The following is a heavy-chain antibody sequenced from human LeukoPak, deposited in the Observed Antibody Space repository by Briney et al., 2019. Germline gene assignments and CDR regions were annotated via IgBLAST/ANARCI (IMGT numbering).Heavy chain of an antibody. CDR3: ARWLQSLAYFDH. Sequence: PGGSLRLSRAASGFTVSSNYMSWVGQAPGKGLEWVSVIYSGGSTNYADSVKGRFTISRDNSKNTLYLQMNSLRAEDTAVYYCARWLQSLAYFDHWGQGTLVTVSS. CDR1: GFTVSSNY. D-gene: IGHD5-24*01. CDR2: IYSGGST. V-gene: IGHV3-53*01. J-gene: IGHJ4*02.